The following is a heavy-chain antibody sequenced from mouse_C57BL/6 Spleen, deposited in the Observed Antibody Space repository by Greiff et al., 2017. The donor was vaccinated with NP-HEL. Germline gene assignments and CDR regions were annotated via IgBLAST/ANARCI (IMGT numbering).Heavy chain of an antibody. D-gene: IGHD1-1*01. V-gene: IGHV1-81*01. CDR2: IYPRSGNT. CDR1: GYTFTSYG. Sequence: QVQLKESGAELARPGASVKLSCKASGYTFTSYGISWVKQRTGQGLEWIGEIYPRSGNTYYNEKFKGKATLTADKSSSTAYMELRSLTSEDSAVYFCARGITTVVAEAYWGQGTLVTVSA. CDR3: ARGITTVVAEAY. J-gene: IGHJ3*01.